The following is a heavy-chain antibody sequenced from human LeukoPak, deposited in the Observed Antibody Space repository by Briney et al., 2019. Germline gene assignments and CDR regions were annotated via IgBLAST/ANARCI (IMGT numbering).Heavy chain of an antibody. V-gene: IGHV1-2*02. CDR2: INPNSGGS. D-gene: IGHD2-2*02. CDR1: GYTFTGYY. J-gene: IGHJ4*02. Sequence: ASVKVSCKPSGYTFTGYYMHWVRQAPGQGIEWMGWINPNSGGSNYAQKLQGRVTMTTDTSTSTAYMELRSLRSDDTAVYYCARDYCSSTSCYNNRGYWGQGTLVTVSS. CDR3: ARDYCSSTSCYNNRGY.